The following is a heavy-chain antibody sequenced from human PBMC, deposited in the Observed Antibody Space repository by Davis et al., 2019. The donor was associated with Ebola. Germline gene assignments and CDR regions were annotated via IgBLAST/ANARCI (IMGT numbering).Heavy chain of an antibody. Sequence: ASVKVSCKASGYTFTSYAMHWVRQAPGQGLEWMGWISPDNGDTDHAQKFQGRVTMTTDTSTSTAYFELRSLRSDDTAVYYCARRDLHYADNPWGQGTLVTVSS. CDR2: ISPDNGDT. J-gene: IGHJ5*02. CDR1: GYTFTSYA. V-gene: IGHV1-18*01. D-gene: IGHD4-17*01. CDR3: ARRDLHYADNP.